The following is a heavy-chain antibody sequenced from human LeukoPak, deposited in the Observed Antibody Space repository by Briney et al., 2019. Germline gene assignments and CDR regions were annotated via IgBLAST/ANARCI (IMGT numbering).Heavy chain of an antibody. CDR2: IYYSGST. D-gene: IGHD6-13*01. V-gene: IGHV4-59*08. CDR1: AGSISSYY. Sequence: PSETLSLTCTVSAGSISSYYWSWIRQPPGTGLEWIGYIYYSGSTNYHPSLQRRITILADKSKNPFSMKLSTVTDAVTPVYSYDRGGYSSSSFCFDYWGQGTLVTVSS. CDR3: DRGGYSSSSFCFDY. J-gene: IGHJ4*02.